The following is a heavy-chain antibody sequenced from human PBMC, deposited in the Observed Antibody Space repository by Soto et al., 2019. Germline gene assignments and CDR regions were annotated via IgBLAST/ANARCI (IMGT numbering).Heavy chain of an antibody. CDR2: ISGSGGST. V-gene: IGHV3-23*01. J-gene: IGHJ4*02. Sequence: GGSLRLSCAASGFTFSTYAMSWVRQAPGKGLEWVSAISGSGGSTYYADSVKGRFTISRDNSKNTLYLQMNSLRAEDTAVYYCAKRGQQLVGFDYWGQGTLVTVSS. CDR3: AKRGQQLVGFDY. CDR1: GFTFSTYA. D-gene: IGHD6-13*01.